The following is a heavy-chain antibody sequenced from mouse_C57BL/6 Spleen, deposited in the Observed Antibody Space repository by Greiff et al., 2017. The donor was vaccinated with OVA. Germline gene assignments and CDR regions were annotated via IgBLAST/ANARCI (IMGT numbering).Heavy chain of an antibody. CDR2: IEPEDGET. V-gene: IGHV14-2*01. Sequence: VSPQQSGAELVKPGAPVKFSCTASGFNLKDFFMPRVKQKTEQGLEWIGRIEPEDGETKYAPKIQGKATITADTSSNTAYLQLSSLTSEDTAVYYCARGDGYHGFAYWGQGTLGTVSA. D-gene: IGHD2-3*01. CDR1: GFNLKDFF. J-gene: IGHJ3*01. CDR3: ARGDGYHGFAY.